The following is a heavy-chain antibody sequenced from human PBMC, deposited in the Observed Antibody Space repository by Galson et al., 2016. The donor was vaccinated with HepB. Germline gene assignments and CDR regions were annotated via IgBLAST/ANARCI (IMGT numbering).Heavy chain of an antibody. CDR3: VHRWGPTTVTGSFDY. Sequence: PALVKPTQTLTLTCTFSGFSLSNDEEGVGWVRQPPGEAPEWLALIYWHGEKRYSPSLKSRLTIAGDTSKNQVVLTMTNMDPVDTATYFCVHRWGPTTVTGSFDYWGQGTLVTVSS. J-gene: IGHJ4*02. D-gene: IGHD1-1*01. CDR2: IYWHGEK. V-gene: IGHV2-5*01. CDR1: GFSLSNDEEG.